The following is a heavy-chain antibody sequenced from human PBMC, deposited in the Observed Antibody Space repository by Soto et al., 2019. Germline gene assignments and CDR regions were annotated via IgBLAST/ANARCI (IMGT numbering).Heavy chain of an antibody. CDR2: ISYDGSNK. CDR1: GFTFSSYA. D-gene: IGHD4-4*01. CDR3: ARPLWRDDYNWGYFDL. Sequence: QVQLVESGGGVVQPGRSLRLSCAASGFTFSSYAMHWVRQAPGKGLEWGAVISYDGSNKYYADSVKGRFTISRDNSKNTLYLQMNNLRAADTAVYYCARPLWRDDYNWGYFDLWGRGTLVTVSS. V-gene: IGHV3-30-3*01. J-gene: IGHJ2*01.